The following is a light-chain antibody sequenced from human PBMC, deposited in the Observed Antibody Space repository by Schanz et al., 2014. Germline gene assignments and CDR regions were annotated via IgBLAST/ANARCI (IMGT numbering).Light chain of an antibody. V-gene: IGLV1-51*01. J-gene: IGLJ2*01. CDR3: GTWDSSLSAVV. CDR2: DNT. CDR1: NSNIGNNY. Sequence: QSVLTQPPSVSAAPGQKVTISCSGSNSNIGNNYVSWYQQPPGTAPKLLIYDNTKRPSGIPDRFSGSESGTSATLGITGLQTGDEADYYCGTWDSSLSAVVFGGGTKVTVL.